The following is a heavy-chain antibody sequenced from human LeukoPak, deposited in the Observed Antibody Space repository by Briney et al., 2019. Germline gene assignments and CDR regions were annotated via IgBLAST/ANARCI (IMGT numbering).Heavy chain of an antibody. CDR3: ARGLLGDSDFGY. Sequence: PSETLSLTCTVSGGSISSGGYYWSWIRQHPGKGLEWIGYIYYSGSTYYNPSLESRVTISVDTSKNQFSLKLSSVTAADTAVYYCARGLLGDSDFGYWGQGTLVTVSS. D-gene: IGHD3/OR15-3a*01. J-gene: IGHJ4*02. CDR2: IYYSGST. CDR1: GGSISSGGYY. V-gene: IGHV4-31*03.